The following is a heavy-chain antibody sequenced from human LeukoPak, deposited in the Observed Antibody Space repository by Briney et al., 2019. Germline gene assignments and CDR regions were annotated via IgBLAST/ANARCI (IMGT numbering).Heavy chain of an antibody. Sequence: PGGSLRLSCAASGFTFSSYAMHWVRQAPGKGLEWVAAISYDGSIKYPADSVKGRFTISKDNSKNTLYLQMNSLRAEDAAVYYCAKGGMTTVTTDYYYMDVWGKGTTVTVSS. CDR2: ISYDGSIK. CDR3: AKGGMTTVTTDYYYMDV. J-gene: IGHJ6*03. V-gene: IGHV3-30*04. D-gene: IGHD4-17*01. CDR1: GFTFSSYA.